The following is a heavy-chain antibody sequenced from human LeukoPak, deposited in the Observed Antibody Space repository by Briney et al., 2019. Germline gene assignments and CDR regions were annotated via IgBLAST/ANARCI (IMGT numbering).Heavy chain of an antibody. Sequence: GGSLRLSCAASGFTFTSYALSWVRQAPGKGLEWVSALSGSGDDTYYADSVKGRFTISRDNSKNTLYLQMNSLRAEDTAVYYCTVQRGGDGYNTFDYWGQGTLVTVSS. CDR2: LSGSGDDT. D-gene: IGHD5-24*01. J-gene: IGHJ4*02. V-gene: IGHV3-23*01. CDR3: TVQRGGDGYNTFDY. CDR1: GFTFTSYA.